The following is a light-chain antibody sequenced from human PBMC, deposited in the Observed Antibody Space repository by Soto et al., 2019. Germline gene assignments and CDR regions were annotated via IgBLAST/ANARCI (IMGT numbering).Light chain of an antibody. V-gene: IGKV3-15*01. CDR3: QQYNNWPRT. Sequence: EIVMTQSPATLSVSPGERATLSCRASQSVSSNLAWYQQKPGQAPRLLIYGASTRATGIPARFSGRGAGAEVTLTISSLQSEDFAVYYCQQYNNWPRTFGQGTKVEIK. CDR1: QSVSSN. CDR2: GAS. J-gene: IGKJ1*01.